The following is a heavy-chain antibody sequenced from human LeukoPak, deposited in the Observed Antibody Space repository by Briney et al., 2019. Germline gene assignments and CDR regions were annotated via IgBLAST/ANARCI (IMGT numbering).Heavy chain of an antibody. J-gene: IGHJ6*02. Sequence: SETLSLTCTVSGDPISSHYWSWIRQPPGKGLEWIGYIYYTGSTNYNPSLKSRVTISIDTSKNQFSLRLSSVTAADTAVYYCQLGNYYYYGMDVWGQGTTVTVSS. CDR2: IYYTGST. D-gene: IGHD1-1*01. CDR1: GDPISSHY. CDR3: QLGNYYYYGMDV. V-gene: IGHV4-59*08.